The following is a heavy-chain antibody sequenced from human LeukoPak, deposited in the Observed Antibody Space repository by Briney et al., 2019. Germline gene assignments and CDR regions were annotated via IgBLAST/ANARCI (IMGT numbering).Heavy chain of an antibody. CDR3: ARDRQNGSGSYYTADY. D-gene: IGHD3-10*01. J-gene: IGHJ4*02. CDR1: GYTFTSYG. V-gene: IGHV1-18*01. Sequence: EASVKVSCKASGYTFTSYGISWVRQAPGQGLEWMGWISAYNGNTNYAQKLQGRVTMTTDTSTSTAYMELSSLRSEDTAVYYCARDRQNGSGSYYTADYWGQGTLVTVSS. CDR2: ISAYNGNT.